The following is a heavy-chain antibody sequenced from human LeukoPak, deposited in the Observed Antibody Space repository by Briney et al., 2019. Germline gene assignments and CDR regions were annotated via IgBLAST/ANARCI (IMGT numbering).Heavy chain of an antibody. CDR3: ARSTLGIEYDY. CDR1: GYSFTNYG. CDR2: ISAYNDNA. D-gene: IGHD5/OR15-5a*01. J-gene: IGHJ4*02. Sequence: ASVKVSCKASGYSFTNYGISWVRQAPGQGLEWMGWISAYNDNAHYAQGLQGRVTMTSQTSTRTAYMELRSLRSDDTAVYYCARSTLGIEYDYWGQGTLVTVSS. V-gene: IGHV1-18*01.